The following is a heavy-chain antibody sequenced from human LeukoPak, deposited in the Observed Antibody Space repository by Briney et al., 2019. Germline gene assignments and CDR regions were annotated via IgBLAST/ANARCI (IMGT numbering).Heavy chain of an antibody. CDR2: IYYSGST. V-gene: IGHV4-59*01. D-gene: IGHD2-2*02. J-gene: IGHJ3*02. CDR1: GGSISSYY. Sequence: PSETLSLTCTVSGGSISSYYWSWIRQPPGKGLEWIGYIYYSGSTNYNPSLKSRVTISVDTSKNQFSLKLSSVTAADTAVYYCARDGRYCSSTSCYKDDAFDIWGQGTMVTVSS. CDR3: ARDGRYCSSTSCYKDDAFDI.